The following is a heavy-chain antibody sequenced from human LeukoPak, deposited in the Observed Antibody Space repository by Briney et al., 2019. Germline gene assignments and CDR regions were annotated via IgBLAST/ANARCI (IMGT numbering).Heavy chain of an antibody. J-gene: IGHJ4*02. Sequence: SETLFLTCTVSGGSISSSSYYWGWIRQPPGKGLEWIGSIYYSGSTYYNPSLKSRVTISVDTSKNQFSLKLSSVTAADTAVYYCARLGDYFRYYFDYWGQGTLVTVSS. D-gene: IGHD4-17*01. CDR2: IYYSGST. V-gene: IGHV4-39*01. CDR1: GGSISSSSYY. CDR3: ARLGDYFRYYFDY.